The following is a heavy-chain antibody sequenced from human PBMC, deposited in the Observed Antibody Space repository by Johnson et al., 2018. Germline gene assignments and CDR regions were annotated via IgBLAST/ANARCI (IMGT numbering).Heavy chain of an antibody. J-gene: IGHJ6*02. D-gene: IGHD3-16*01. CDR2: IYYSGST. CDR1: GGSISSYY. Sequence: QVQLQESGPGLVKPSETLSLTCTVSGGSISSYYWSWIRQPPGKGLEWIGYIYYSGSTNYNPSLKSRVTISVDTSKNPFSLKLSSVTAADTAVYYCARADVWGNFYYYYGMDVWGQGTTVTVSS. V-gene: IGHV4-59*01. CDR3: ARADVWGNFYYYYGMDV.